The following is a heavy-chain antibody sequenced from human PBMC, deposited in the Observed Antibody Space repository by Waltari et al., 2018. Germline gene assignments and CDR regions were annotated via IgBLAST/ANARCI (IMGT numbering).Heavy chain of an antibody. CDR3: ARRPIAAAGGGYYGMDV. CDR1: GYSFTSYW. V-gene: IGHV5-51*01. Sequence: EVQLVQSGAEVKKPGESLKISCKGSGYSFTSYWIGWVRQMPGKGLEWMGIIYPGASDTSYSPSFQGQVTISADKSISTAYLQWSSLKASDTAMYYCARRPIAAAGGGYYGMDVWGQGTTVTVSS. D-gene: IGHD6-13*01. J-gene: IGHJ6*02. CDR2: IYPGASDT.